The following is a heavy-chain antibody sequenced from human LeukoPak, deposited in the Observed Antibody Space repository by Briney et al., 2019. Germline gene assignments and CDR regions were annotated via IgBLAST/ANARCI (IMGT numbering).Heavy chain of an antibody. V-gene: IGHV3-48*02. CDR3: ARDQTPHYYDSSGYYRNDAFDI. D-gene: IGHD3-22*01. J-gene: IGHJ3*02. CDR1: EFTFSSYS. Sequence: GGSLRLSCAASEFTFSSYSMNWVRQAPGQGLEWVSYISSSSSTIYCADSVKGRFTISRDNAKNSLYLQMNSLRDEDTAVYYCARDQTPHYYDSSGYYRNDAFDIWGQGTMVTVSS. CDR2: ISSSSSTI.